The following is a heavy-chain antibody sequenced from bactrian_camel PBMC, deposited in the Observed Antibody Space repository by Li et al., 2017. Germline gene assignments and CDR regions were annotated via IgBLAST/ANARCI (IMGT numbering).Heavy chain of an antibody. Sequence: QLVESGGGLVQPGGSLRPSCTAPGFTFSSYVMSWVRRAPGKGLEWVSSIDSRGERTYYADSVKGRFTISRDNAEKTVYLQLNSLKTEDMAMYYCATLGRYYNQYVDGVNFASWGQGTQVTVS. CDR1: GFTFSSYV. CDR3: ATLGRYYNQYVDGVNFAS. V-gene: IGHV3S40*01. D-gene: IGHD2*01. J-gene: IGHJ6*01. CDR2: IDSRGERT.